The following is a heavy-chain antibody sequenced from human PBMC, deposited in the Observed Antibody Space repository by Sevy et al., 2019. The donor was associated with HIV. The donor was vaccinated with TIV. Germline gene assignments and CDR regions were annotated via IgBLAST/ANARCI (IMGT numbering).Heavy chain of an antibody. V-gene: IGHV3-33*01. CDR1: GFTFSSYG. D-gene: IGHD6-19*01. CDR2: IWYDGSNK. Sequence: GGSLRLSCAASGFTFSSYGMHWVHQAPGKGLEWVAVIWYDGSNKYYADSVKGRFTISRDNSKNTLYLQMNSLRAEDTAVYYCARDGYSSGWVGSFDYWGQGTLVTVSS. CDR3: ARDGYSSGWVGSFDY. J-gene: IGHJ4*02.